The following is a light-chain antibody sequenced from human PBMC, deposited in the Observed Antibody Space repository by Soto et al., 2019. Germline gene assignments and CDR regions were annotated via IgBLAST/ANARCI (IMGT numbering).Light chain of an antibody. Sequence: EIVMTQSPGTLSVSPGERATLSCRASQSVSSSLAWYQQKPGQAPRLLIYGASTRATGIPARFSGSGSGTEFTLTISSLQSEDFAFYYCQQYDNWPPLTFGGGTKVEIK. CDR2: GAS. V-gene: IGKV3-15*01. J-gene: IGKJ4*01. CDR3: QQYDNWPPLT. CDR1: QSVSSS.